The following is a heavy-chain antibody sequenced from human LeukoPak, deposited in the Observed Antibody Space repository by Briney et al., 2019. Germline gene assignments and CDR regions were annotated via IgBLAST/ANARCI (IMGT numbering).Heavy chain of an antibody. J-gene: IGHJ4*02. V-gene: IGHV4-34*01. CDR3: ARVLAVTGTPKRFDY. Sequence: PSETLSLTCAVYGGSFSGYYWSWIRQPPGKGLEWIGEINHSGSTNYNPSLKSRLTISVDTSKNQFSLKLNTVTAADTAVYYCARVLAVTGTPKRFDYWGQGTLVTVSS. CDR2: INHSGST. D-gene: IGHD6-19*01. CDR1: GGSFSGYY.